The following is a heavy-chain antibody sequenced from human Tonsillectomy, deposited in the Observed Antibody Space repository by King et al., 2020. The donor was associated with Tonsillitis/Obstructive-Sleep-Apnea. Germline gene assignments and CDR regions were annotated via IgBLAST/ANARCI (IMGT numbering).Heavy chain of an antibody. Sequence: VQLVESGGGLVKPGGSLRLSCAASGFTFSNAWMSWVRQAPGKGLEWVGRIKSKTDGGTTDYAAPVKGRFTISRDDSKNTLYLQMNSLKTEETAVYYCTTGQDIVVVPAAMTGDYYYYYMDVWGKGTTVTVSS. CDR2: IKSKTDGGTT. V-gene: IGHV3-15*01. D-gene: IGHD2-2*01. J-gene: IGHJ6*03. CDR3: TTGQDIVVVPAAMTGDYYYYYMDV. CDR1: GFTFSNAW.